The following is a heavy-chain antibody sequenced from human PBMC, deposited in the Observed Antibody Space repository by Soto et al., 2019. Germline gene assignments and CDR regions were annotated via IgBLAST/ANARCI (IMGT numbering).Heavy chain of an antibody. D-gene: IGHD3-22*01. CDR2: IIPIFGTA. Sequence: GASVKVSCKASGGTFSSYAISWVRQAPGQGLEWMGGIIPIFGTANYAQKFQGRVTITADESTSTAYMELSSLRSEDTAVYYCARTYYYDSSGYRWFDPWGQGTLVTVSS. CDR3: ARTYYYDSSGYRWFDP. CDR1: GGTFSSYA. J-gene: IGHJ5*02. V-gene: IGHV1-69*13.